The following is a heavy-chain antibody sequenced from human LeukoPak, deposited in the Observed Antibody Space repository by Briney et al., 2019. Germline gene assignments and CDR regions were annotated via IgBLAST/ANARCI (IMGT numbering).Heavy chain of an antibody. Sequence: ASVKVSCKASGGTFSSYAISWVRQAPGQGLEWMGGIIPIFGTANYAQKFQGRVTITADESTSTAYMELSSLRSEDTAVYYCARMGEGIAARPGGDDAFDIWGQGTMVTVSS. CDR1: GGTFSSYA. J-gene: IGHJ3*02. CDR2: IIPIFGTA. D-gene: IGHD6-6*01. CDR3: ARMGEGIAARPGGDDAFDI. V-gene: IGHV1-69*13.